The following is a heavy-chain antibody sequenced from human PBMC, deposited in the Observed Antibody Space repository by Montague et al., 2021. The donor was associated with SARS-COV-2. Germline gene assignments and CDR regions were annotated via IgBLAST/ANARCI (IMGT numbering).Heavy chain of an antibody. Sequence: TLSLTCTVSGASICTGIYYWSWIRQPAGKGLEWIGRIRTTGHTDYNSSLESRVFMSVDTSTNQFSLSLTSVTAADTAVYFCARFGSGTLEFDLWGQGTLVTVAS. V-gene: IGHV4-61*02. CDR3: ARFGSGTLEFDL. D-gene: IGHD1-26*01. CDR2: IRTTGHT. J-gene: IGHJ4*02. CDR1: GASICTGIYY.